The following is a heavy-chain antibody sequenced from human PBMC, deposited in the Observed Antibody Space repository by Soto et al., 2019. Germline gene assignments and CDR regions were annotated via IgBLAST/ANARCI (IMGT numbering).Heavy chain of an antibody. Sequence: QVQLVESGGGVVPPGRSLRLSCAASGFTFRSYAMHWVRQAPGKGLEWVAVISYDGSNKYYADSVKGRFTISRDNSKNTLYLQMNSLRAEDTAVYYCASSLTLFDYWGQGTLVTVSS. V-gene: IGHV3-30-3*01. D-gene: IGHD3-16*01. CDR3: ASSLTLFDY. CDR1: GFTFRSYA. J-gene: IGHJ4*02. CDR2: ISYDGSNK.